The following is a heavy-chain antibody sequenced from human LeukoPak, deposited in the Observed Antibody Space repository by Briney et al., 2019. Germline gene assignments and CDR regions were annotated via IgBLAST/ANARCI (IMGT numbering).Heavy chain of an antibody. CDR3: ARGFALDF. Sequence: SQTLSLTCDIPGDTVSSNSAAWNWIRQSPSRGLGWLGRTYYRSKWQYDYAVSVKSRITISPDTSKNQFSLQLNSVTADDTAVYYCARGFALDFWGQGTMVTVSS. CDR1: GDTVSSNSAA. V-gene: IGHV6-1*01. J-gene: IGHJ3*01. CDR2: TYYRSKWQY.